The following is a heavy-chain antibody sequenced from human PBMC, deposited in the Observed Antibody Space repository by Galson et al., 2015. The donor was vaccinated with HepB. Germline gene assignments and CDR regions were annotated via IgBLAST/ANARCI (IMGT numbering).Heavy chain of an antibody. CDR1: GGSISSYY. J-gene: IGHJ6*03. Sequence: ETLSLTCTVSGGSISSYYWSWIRQPAGKGLEWIGRIFTSGSTNYNPSLKSRVTMSVDTSKNQFSLKLSSVTAADTAVYYCASARSYYYYYMDVWGKGTTVTVSS. V-gene: IGHV4-4*07. CDR2: IFTSGST. CDR3: ASARSYYYYYMDV.